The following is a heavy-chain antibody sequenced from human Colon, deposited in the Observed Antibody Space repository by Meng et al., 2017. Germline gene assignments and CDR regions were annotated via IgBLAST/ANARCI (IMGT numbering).Heavy chain of an antibody. D-gene: IGHD3-10*02. CDR3: ARDWGDVRGGFDF. V-gene: IGHV6-1*01. Sequence: QRAVTGIGRPPHTPSPSCSSSGCSVSINSAAWNWIRQSPSIGLEWLGRTYYRSKYYNDYALSVKSRITINPDTSKNQFSLQLNSVTPEDTAIYYCARDWGDVRGGFDFWGQGTLVTVSS. CDR2: TYYRSKYYN. J-gene: IGHJ4*02. CDR1: GCSVSINSAA.